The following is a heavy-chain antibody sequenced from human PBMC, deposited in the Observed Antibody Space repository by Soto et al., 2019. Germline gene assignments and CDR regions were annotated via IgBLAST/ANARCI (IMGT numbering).Heavy chain of an antibody. CDR2: IYYSGST. V-gene: IGHV4-30-4*01. CDR3: ARTFPYGVTSNFDY. CDR1: GGSISSGDYY. Sequence: QVQLQESGPGLVKPSQTLSLTCTVSGGSISSGDYYWSWIRQPPGKGLEWIGYIYYSGSTYYNPYLKSRVTISVDTSKNQFSLKLSSVTAADTVVYYCARTFPYGVTSNFDYWGQGTLVTVSS. D-gene: IGHD4-17*01. J-gene: IGHJ4*02.